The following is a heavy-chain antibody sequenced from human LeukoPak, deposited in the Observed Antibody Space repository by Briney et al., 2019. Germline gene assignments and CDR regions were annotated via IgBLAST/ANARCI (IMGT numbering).Heavy chain of an antibody. CDR3: AKVDSFGFDY. CDR2: VSNDGTKK. D-gene: IGHD5-18*01. J-gene: IGHJ4*02. CDR1: GFTFSAYD. Sequence: GRSLRLSCAASGFTFSAYDMHWVRQAPGKGLEWVAIVSNDGTKKYYADSVKGRLTISRDNPKNTLFLQMSSLRPEDTAVYYCAKVDSFGFDYWGQGTLVTVSS. V-gene: IGHV3-30*18.